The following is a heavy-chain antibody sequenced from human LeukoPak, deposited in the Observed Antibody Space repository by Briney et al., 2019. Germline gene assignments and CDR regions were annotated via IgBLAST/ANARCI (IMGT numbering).Heavy chain of an antibody. J-gene: IGHJ4*02. CDR2: ISAYNGNT. CDR3: ARVMATSYYFDY. V-gene: IGHV1-18*01. D-gene: IGHD5-24*01. Sequence: ASMKVSCKASGYTFTSYGISWVRQAPGQGLEWMGWISAYNGNTNYAQKLQGRVTMTTDTSTSTAYMEVRSLRSDDTAVYYCARVMATSYYFDYWGQGTLVTVSS. CDR1: GYTFTSYG.